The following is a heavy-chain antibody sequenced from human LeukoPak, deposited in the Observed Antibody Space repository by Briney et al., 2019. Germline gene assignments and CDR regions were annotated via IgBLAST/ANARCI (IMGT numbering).Heavy chain of an antibody. J-gene: IGHJ4*02. Sequence: GGSLRLSCAASGFTFSSHWMHWVRQAPGKGLVWVSRINRDGSSTSYADSVKGRLTISRDNAKNTLYLQMNSLRAEDTAVYYCAREIVGAREFDYWGQGTLVTVSS. V-gene: IGHV3-74*01. CDR2: INRDGSST. CDR1: GFTFSSHW. D-gene: IGHD1-26*01. CDR3: AREIVGAREFDY.